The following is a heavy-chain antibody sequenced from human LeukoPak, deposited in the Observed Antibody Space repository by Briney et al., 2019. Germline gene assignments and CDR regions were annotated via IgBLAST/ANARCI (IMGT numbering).Heavy chain of an antibody. D-gene: IGHD2-2*01. CDR2: INPNSGGT. CDR3: ARDRVVVPAAFDY. CDR1: GYTFAAYY. J-gene: IGHJ4*02. V-gene: IGHV1-2*02. Sequence: ASVKVSCKASGYTFAAYYMHWVRQAPGQGLEWMGWINPNSGGTNYAQKFQGRVTMTRDTSISTAYMELSRLRSDDTAVYYCARDRVVVPAAFDYWGQGTLVTVSS.